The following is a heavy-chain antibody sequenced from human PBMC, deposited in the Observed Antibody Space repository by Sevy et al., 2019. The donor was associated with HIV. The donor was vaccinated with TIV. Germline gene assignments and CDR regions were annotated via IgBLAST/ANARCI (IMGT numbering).Heavy chain of an antibody. CDR2: IYYTGTT. D-gene: IGHD3-10*02. Sequence: SETLSLTCTVSGGSISSSSYYWAWVRQPPGKGLEWVGNIYYTGTTSYNSSLKSRVTISVDRSQNLFSLQFTSVTAADTALYFCARPMSERTYAMDVWGQGITVTVSS. J-gene: IGHJ6*02. V-gene: IGHV4-39*01. CDR1: GGSISSSSYY. CDR3: ARPMSERTYAMDV.